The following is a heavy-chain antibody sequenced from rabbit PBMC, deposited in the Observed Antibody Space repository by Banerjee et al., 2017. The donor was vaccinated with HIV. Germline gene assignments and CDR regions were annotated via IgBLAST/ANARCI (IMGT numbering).Heavy chain of an antibody. CDR1: GFSFSSSYW. V-gene: IGHV1S45*01. CDR2: INTAITGTT. CDR3: AGYGSYGYGMDL. D-gene: IGHD6-1*01. J-gene: IGHJ4*01. Sequence: QEQLEESGGDLVKPEGSLTLTCTASGFSFSSSYWICWVRRAPGEGLEWIACINTAITGTTYYANWAEGRFTISKTSSTVDLKMTSLTVADTATYFCAGYGSYGYGMDLWGQGTLVTVS.